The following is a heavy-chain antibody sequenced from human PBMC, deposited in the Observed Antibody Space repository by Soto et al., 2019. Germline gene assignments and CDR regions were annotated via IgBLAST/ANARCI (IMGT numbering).Heavy chain of an antibody. D-gene: IGHD3-22*01. CDR3: VRAIGHYGMDV. CDR2: INSDGSST. V-gene: IGHV3-74*01. CDR1: GFIFSNCW. J-gene: IGHJ6*02. Sequence: LRLSCVASGFIFSNCWMHWVRQAPGMGLVWASHINSDGSSTTYADSVKGRFTISGDNAKNTLYLQMNSLRVEDTAVYYCVRAIGHYGMDVWGRGTTVTVSS.